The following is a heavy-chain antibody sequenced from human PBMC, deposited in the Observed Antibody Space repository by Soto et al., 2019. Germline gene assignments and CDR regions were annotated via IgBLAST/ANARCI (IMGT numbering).Heavy chain of an antibody. CDR2: IRSKAYGGTT. V-gene: IGHV3-49*03. CDR3: TRPSPSWTTRY. CDR1: GFTFGDYA. J-gene: IGHJ4*02. Sequence: GGSLRLSCTASGFTFGDYAMSWFRQAPGKGLEWVGFIRSKAYGGTTEYAASVKGRFTISRDDSKSIAYLQMNSLKTEDTAVYYCTRPSPSWTTRYWGQGTLVTVSS. D-gene: IGHD4-17*01.